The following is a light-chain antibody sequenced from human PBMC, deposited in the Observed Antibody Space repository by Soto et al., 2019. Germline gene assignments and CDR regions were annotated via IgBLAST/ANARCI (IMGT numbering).Light chain of an antibody. CDR3: QQPNSFPIT. CDR2: AAS. J-gene: IGKJ5*01. Sequence: DIQMTQSPSSVSASVGDRVTITCRASQVISTWLAWYQQKPGQAPKLLIYAASVLESGVPSRFSGSGSGTDFTLTISSVQPEDFATYRCQQPNSFPITFGQGTRLEIK. V-gene: IGKV1-12*01. CDR1: QVISTW.